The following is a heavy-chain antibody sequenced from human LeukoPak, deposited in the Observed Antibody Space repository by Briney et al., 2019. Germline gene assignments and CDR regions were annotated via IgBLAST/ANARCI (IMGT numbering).Heavy chain of an antibody. Sequence: SVKVSCKASGGSFSSHDISWVRQAPGQGLEWMGGITPIFGTAVYAQKFQGRVTITRDTSASTAYMELSSLRSEDTAVYYCARDAVGCSGGSCYYWDWFDPWGQGTLVTVSS. V-gene: IGHV1-69*05. D-gene: IGHD2-15*01. J-gene: IGHJ5*02. CDR1: GGSFSSHD. CDR2: ITPIFGTA. CDR3: ARDAVGCSGGSCYYWDWFDP.